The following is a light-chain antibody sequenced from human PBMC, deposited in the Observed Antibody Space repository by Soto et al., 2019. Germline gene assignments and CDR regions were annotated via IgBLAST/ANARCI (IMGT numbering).Light chain of an antibody. CDR2: AAF. J-gene: IGKJ2*01. CDR1: QSISSY. V-gene: IGKV1-39*01. Sequence: DIRMTQSPSSLSAYVGDRVTITCRASQSISSYLNWYQQKPGKAPKLLIYAAFSLQSGVPSRFSGSGSGTDFTLTISTLQPEDFATYYCEQNYSTPYTFGQGTKMEIK. CDR3: EQNYSTPYT.